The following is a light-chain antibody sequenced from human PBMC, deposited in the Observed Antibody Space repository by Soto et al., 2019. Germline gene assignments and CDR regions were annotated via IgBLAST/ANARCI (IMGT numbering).Light chain of an antibody. CDR1: QYVKSW. V-gene: IGKV1-5*03. J-gene: IGKJ1*01. CDR2: KAS. CDR3: QQYDTYPWT. Sequence: DIQMAQSPSTLSASVGDTVTVTCRASQYVKSWLAWYQQKPGKAPKLLIYKASSLESGLPSRFSGSASGTEVTLTISSLQPDDCATYYGQQYDTYPWTFGQGTQVEIK.